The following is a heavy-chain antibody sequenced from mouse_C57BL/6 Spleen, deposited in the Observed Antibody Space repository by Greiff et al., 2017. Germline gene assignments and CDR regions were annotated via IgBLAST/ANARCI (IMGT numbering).Heavy chain of an antibody. CDR3: ARDGTWGFAY. D-gene: IGHD3-3*01. Sequence: QVQLKESGPELVKPGASVKISCKASGYAFSSSWMNWVKQRPGKGLEWIGRIYPGDGDTNYNGKFKGKATLTADKSSSTAYMQLSSLTSEDSAVYFCARDGTWGFAYWGQGTLVTVSA. V-gene: IGHV1-82*01. CDR2: IYPGDGDT. CDR1: GYAFSSSW. J-gene: IGHJ3*01.